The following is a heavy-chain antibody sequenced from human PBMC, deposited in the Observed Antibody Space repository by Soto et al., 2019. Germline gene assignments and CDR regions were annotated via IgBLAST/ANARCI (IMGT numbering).Heavy chain of an antibody. CDR2: ISWNSGSI. CDR1: GFTFDDYA. V-gene: IGHV3-9*01. Sequence: GGSLRLSCAASGFTFDDYAMHWVRQAPGKGLEWVSGISWNSGSIGYADSVKGRFTISRDNAKNSLYLQMNSLRAEDTALYYCAKDRGYCSGGSCYSEGAYYYYGMDVWGQGTTVTVSS. D-gene: IGHD2-15*01. J-gene: IGHJ6*02. CDR3: AKDRGYCSGGSCYSEGAYYYYGMDV.